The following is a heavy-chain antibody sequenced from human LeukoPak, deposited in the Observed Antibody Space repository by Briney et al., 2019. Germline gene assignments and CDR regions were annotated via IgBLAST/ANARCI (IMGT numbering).Heavy chain of an antibody. CDR3: ARGKRITMVRGVSWFDP. Sequence: SETLSLTCAGYGGSFSGYYWSWIRQPPGKGLEWIGEINHSGSTNYNPSLKSRVTISVDTSKNQFSLKLSSVTAADTAVYYCARGKRITMVRGVSWFDPWGQGTLVTVSS. CDR2: INHSGST. V-gene: IGHV4-34*01. J-gene: IGHJ5*02. CDR1: GGSFSGYY. D-gene: IGHD3-10*01.